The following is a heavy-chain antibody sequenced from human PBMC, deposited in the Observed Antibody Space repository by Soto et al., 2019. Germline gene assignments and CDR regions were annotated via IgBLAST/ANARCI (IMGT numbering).Heavy chain of an antibody. J-gene: IGHJ6*02. CDR1: GYSFISSD. CDR2: MNPNSGKT. D-gene: IGHD3-10*01. V-gene: IGHV1-8*01. Sequence: QVQLVQSGAEVKKPGASVKVSCKASGYSFISSDINWVRQATGQGLEWMGWMNPNSGKTGYAQKFQGRVTMTRNTSTSTVYRELSSLRSEDTAVYYCARGSRFGVMDVWGQGTTVTVSS. CDR3: ARGSRFGVMDV.